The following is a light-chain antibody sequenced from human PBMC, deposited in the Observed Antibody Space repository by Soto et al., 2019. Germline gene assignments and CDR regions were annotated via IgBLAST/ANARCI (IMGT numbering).Light chain of an antibody. Sequence: AIRMTQSPSSFSASTGDRVTITCRASQAISSYLAWYQQKPGKAPKLLIYAASTLQSGVPSRFSGSGSGTDFTLTISCLQSEDFATYYCQQYDSYPLTFGGGTKVEIK. V-gene: IGKV1-8*01. CDR2: AAS. J-gene: IGKJ4*01. CDR3: QQYDSYPLT. CDR1: QAISSY.